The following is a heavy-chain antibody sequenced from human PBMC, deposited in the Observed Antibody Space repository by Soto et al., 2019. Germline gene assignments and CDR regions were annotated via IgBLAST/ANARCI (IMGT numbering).Heavy chain of an antibody. D-gene: IGHD2-15*01. CDR3: ARDRGYCSGGSCYSYDC. CDR1: GGTFSSYT. Sequence: SVKVSCKASGGTFSSYTISWVRQAPGQGLEWMGRIIPILGIANYAQKFQGRVTITADKSTSTAYMELSSLRSEDTAVYYCARDRGYCSGGSCYSYDCWGQGTLVTVSS. V-gene: IGHV1-69*04. J-gene: IGHJ4*02. CDR2: IIPILGIA.